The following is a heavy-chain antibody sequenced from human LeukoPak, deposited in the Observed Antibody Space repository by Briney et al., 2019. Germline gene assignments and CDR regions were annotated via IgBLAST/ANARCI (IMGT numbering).Heavy chain of an antibody. V-gene: IGHV4-39*07. Sequence: KPSETLSLTCSVSGGSVSSSSYYWGWIRAPPGKGLEWIGSINYSGTTYYHPSLKSRVTISIDTSKNQFSLKLSSVTAADTAVYYCARGGTIFGVVNWFDPWGQGTLVTVSS. CDR2: INYSGTT. J-gene: IGHJ5*02. D-gene: IGHD3-3*01. CDR1: GGSVSSSSYY. CDR3: ARGGTIFGVVNWFDP.